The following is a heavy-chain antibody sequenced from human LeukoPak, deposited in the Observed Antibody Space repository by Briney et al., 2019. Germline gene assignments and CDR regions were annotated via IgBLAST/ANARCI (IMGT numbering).Heavy chain of an antibody. D-gene: IGHD1-26*01. CDR2: INSDGSST. CDR1: GFTFSSYG. V-gene: IGHV3-74*01. J-gene: IGHJ4*02. CDR3: ARGGTSGSLIY. Sequence: GGSLRLSCAASGFTFSSYGMHWVRQAPGKGLVWVSRINSDGSSTNYADSVKGRFTISRDNAKNTLYLQMNSLRGEDTAVYYCARGGTSGSLIYWGQGTLVTVSS.